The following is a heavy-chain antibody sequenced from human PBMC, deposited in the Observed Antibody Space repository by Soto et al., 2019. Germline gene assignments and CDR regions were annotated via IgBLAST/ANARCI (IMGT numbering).Heavy chain of an antibody. CDR2: ISGGGGTK. CDR1: GFTFSSYG. J-gene: IGHJ6*02. D-gene: IGHD4-17*01. CDR3: ARVRLLTLTDYYYGMDI. V-gene: IGHV3-30*03. Sequence: PGGSLRLSCAASGFTFSSYGMHWVRQAPGKGLEWVAVISGGGGTKYYADSVTGRFTISRDNSKNTLFLQMNSLRPEDTAVYRCARVRLLTLTDYYYGMDIWGQGTTVTAP.